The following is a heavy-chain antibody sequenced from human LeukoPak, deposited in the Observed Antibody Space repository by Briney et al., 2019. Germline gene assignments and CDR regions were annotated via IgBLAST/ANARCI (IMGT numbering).Heavy chain of an antibody. Sequence: SSETLSLTCTVSGGSISSSSYYWGWIRQPPGKGLEWIGSIYYSGSTYYNPSLKSRVTISVDTSKNQFSLKLSSVTAADTAVYYCARVVAAYFDYWGQGTLVTVSS. CDR3: ARVVAAYFDY. CDR2: IYYSGST. CDR1: GGSISSSSYY. D-gene: IGHD2-15*01. J-gene: IGHJ4*02. V-gene: IGHV4-39*01.